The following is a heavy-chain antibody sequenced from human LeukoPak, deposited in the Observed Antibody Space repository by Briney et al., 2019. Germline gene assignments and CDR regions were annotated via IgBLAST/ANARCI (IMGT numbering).Heavy chain of an antibody. CDR1: GYTFTSYY. CDR3: AGSIAAAGTPY. J-gene: IGHJ4*02. Sequence: ASVKVSCKASGYTFTSYYMHWVRQAPGQGLEWMGIINPSGGSTSYAQKFQGRVTMTRDTSTSTVYMELSGLRSEDTAVYYCAGSIAAAGTPYWGQGTPVTVSS. V-gene: IGHV1-46*01. D-gene: IGHD6-13*01. CDR2: INPSGGST.